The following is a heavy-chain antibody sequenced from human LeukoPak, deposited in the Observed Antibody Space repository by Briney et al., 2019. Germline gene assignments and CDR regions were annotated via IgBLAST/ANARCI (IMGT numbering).Heavy chain of an antibody. J-gene: IGHJ4*02. CDR1: GVSISSYY. CDR3: ASQRQDTNACFDY. Sequence: SETLSLTCGVSGVSISSYYWSWIRQPPGKGLEWIGYIYYSGSTNYNPSLKSRVTISVDTSRNQFSLNLRSVTAADTAVYYCASQRQDTNACFDYWGQGTLVIVSS. D-gene: IGHD6-25*01. CDR2: IYYSGST. V-gene: IGHV4-59*01.